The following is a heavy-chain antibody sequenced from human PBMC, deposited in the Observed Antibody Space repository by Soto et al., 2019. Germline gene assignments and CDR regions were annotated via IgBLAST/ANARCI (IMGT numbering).Heavy chain of an antibody. Sequence: PGGSLRLSCAASGFTFSSYAMHWVRQAPGKGLEWVAVISYDGSNKYYADSVKGRFTISRDNSKNTLYLQMNSLRAEDTAVYYCARDRHIAVVTATLYFQHWGQGTLVTVSS. D-gene: IGHD2-21*02. CDR1: GFTFSSYA. CDR3: ARDRHIAVVTATLYFQH. V-gene: IGHV3-30-3*01. CDR2: ISYDGSNK. J-gene: IGHJ1*01.